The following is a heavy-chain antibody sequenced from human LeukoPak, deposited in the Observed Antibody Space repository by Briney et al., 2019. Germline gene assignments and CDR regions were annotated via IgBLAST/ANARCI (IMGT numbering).Heavy chain of an antibody. J-gene: IGHJ4*02. CDR1: GFTFSRHW. V-gene: IGHV3-7*03. CDR3: ARGELGDYFDY. CDR2: IKEDGSEQ. D-gene: IGHD7-27*01. Sequence: GGSLRLSCTASGFTFSRHWISWVRQTPGKGLEWVANIKEDGSEQYYVDSVKGRFTMSRDNAKSSLYLQMNSLRAEDTALYYCARGELGDYFDYWGQGTLVTVSS.